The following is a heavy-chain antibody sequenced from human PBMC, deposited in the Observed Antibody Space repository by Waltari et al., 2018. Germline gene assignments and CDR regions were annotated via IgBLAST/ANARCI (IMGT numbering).Heavy chain of an antibody. CDR3: AREYCGGDCRLFDY. CDR1: RDAFTEHY. J-gene: IGHJ4*02. V-gene: IGHV1-2*02. Sequence: LVQSGAEVMKPGASVQVSCKASRDAFTEHYIHWVRQAPGQGLEWMGWVNPNGGGTNYAQRFAGRITVTWDTSISTAYMEFSRLTSGDTAVYFCAREYCGGDCRLFDYWGQGTLVTVSS. CDR2: VNPNGGGT. D-gene: IGHD2-21*02.